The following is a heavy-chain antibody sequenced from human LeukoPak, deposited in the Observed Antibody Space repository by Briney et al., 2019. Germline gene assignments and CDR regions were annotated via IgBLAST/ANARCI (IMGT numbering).Heavy chain of an antibody. CDR2: IRGSGGST. V-gene: IGHV3-23*01. CDR3: AKGSNNYPDNFDY. J-gene: IGHJ4*02. D-gene: IGHD1-1*01. CDR1: GFTFSSYA. Sequence: GGSLRLSCAASGFTFSSYAMTWVRQAPGKGLEWVSAIRGSGGSTYYAESVKGRCTISRDNSKKTLILQMNSLRAEDTAVYYFAKGSNNYPDNFDYWGQGTLVTVSS.